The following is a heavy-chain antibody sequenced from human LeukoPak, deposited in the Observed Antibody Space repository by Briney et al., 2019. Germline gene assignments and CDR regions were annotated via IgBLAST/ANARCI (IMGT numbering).Heavy chain of an antibody. J-gene: IGHJ6*03. CDR3: ARGVQYCTNGVCYRNRDYYYMDV. CDR2: IYSSGST. Sequence: SQTLSLTCTVSGGSISSGSYYWSWIRQPAGKGLEWIGRIYSSGSTNYNPSLKSRVTISVDTSKNQFSLKLSSVTAADTAVYYCARGVQYCTNGVCYRNRDYYYMDVWGKGTTVTVSS. CDR1: GGSISSGSYY. V-gene: IGHV4-61*02. D-gene: IGHD2-8*01.